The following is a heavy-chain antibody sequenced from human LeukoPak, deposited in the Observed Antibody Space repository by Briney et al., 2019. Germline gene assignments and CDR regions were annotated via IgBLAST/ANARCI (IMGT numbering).Heavy chain of an antibody. J-gene: IGHJ5*02. D-gene: IGHD3-3*01. V-gene: IGHV1-18*01. CDR3: ARSAAYDFWSGYSHNWFDP. CDR1: GGTFSSYA. CDR2: ISAYNGNT. Sequence: ASVKVSCKASGGTFSSYAISWVRQAPGQGLEWMGWISAYNGNTNYAQKLQGRVTMTTDTSTSTAYMELRSLRSDDTAVYYCARSAAYDFWSGYSHNWFDPWGQGTLVTVSS.